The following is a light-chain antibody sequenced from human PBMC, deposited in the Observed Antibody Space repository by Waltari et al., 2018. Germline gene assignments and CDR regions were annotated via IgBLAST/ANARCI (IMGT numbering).Light chain of an antibody. CDR3: SSQSSNDVVL. CDR2: DVS. V-gene: IGLV2-14*01. CDR1: SNDGGGYNS. Sequence: QSALTQPASVSGSPGQSVTIFCAGTSNDGGGYNSVSWYQKHPGQAPRVIIYDVSDRPSGVSDRFSGSKSGNTASLTISGLQAEDEADYYCSSQSSNDVVLFGGGTKLTVL. J-gene: IGLJ2*01.